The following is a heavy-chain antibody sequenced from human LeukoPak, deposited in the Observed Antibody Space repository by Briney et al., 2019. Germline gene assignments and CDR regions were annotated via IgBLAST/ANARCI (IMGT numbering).Heavy chain of an antibody. CDR2: IYHSGST. Sequence: SETLSLTCAVSGGSISSGGYSWSWIRQPPGKGLGWIGYIYHSGSTYYNPSLKSRVTISVDRSKNQFSLKLSSVTAADTAVYYCARSTVGATDFDYWGQGTLVTVSS. CDR1: GGSISSGGYS. CDR3: ARSTVGATDFDY. D-gene: IGHD1-26*01. V-gene: IGHV4-30-2*01. J-gene: IGHJ4*02.